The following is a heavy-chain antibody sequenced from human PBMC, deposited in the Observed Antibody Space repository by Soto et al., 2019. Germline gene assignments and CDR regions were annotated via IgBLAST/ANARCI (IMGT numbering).Heavy chain of an antibody. J-gene: IGHJ6*02. Sequence: VQLRESGPGLVKPSETLSLSCTVSGGSISGSYCSWVRQPAGKGLEWIGRIYSSGSSNYNSSLTGRLTMSLDTSKNQFSLKLRSVTAADTAIYYCARLFTVTTYYYFGMDVWGQGTTVTVSS. CDR1: GGSISGSY. CDR3: ARLFTVTTYYYFGMDV. CDR2: IYSSGSS. V-gene: IGHV4-4*07. D-gene: IGHD4-4*01.